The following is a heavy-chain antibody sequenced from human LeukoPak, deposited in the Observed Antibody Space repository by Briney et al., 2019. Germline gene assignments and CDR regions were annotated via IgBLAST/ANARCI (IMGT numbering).Heavy chain of an antibody. CDR2: ISSSGSTI. V-gene: IGHV3-48*03. Sequence: GGSLRLSCAASGFAFISTSIHWVRQAPGKGLEWVSYISSSGSTIYYADSVKGRFTISRDNAKNSLYLQMNSLRAEDTAVYYCARFWYGSGSYPYYFDYWGQGTLVTVSS. CDR1: GFAFISTS. D-gene: IGHD3-10*01. J-gene: IGHJ4*02. CDR3: ARFWYGSGSYPYYFDY.